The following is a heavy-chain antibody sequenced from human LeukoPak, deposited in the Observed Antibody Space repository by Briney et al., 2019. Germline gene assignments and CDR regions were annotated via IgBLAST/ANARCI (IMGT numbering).Heavy chain of an antibody. D-gene: IGHD6-19*01. CDR2: IYYNRST. J-gene: IGHJ5*02. Sequence: PSETLSLTCTVSGGSISSSSYYWGWIRQPPGKGLEWIGSIYYNRSTYYNPSLKSRVPISVDTSKNQFSLKLSSVTAADTSVYYCARQPSSGWLYNWFDPWGQGTLVTVSS. CDR1: GGSISSSSYY. V-gene: IGHV4-39*01. CDR3: ARQPSSGWLYNWFDP.